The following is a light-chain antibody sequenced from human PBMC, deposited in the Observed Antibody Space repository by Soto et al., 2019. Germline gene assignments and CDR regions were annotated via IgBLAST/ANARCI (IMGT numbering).Light chain of an antibody. Sequence: EIVLTQSPGTLSLSQGERATLSCRASQSVSSSYLAWYQQKPGQAPRLLIYGASSRATGIPDRFSGSGSGTDFTLTISRLEPEDFAVYYCQQYGSSITFGQRTKMDIK. J-gene: IGKJ1*01. CDR1: QSVSSSY. CDR3: QQYGSSIT. V-gene: IGKV3-20*01. CDR2: GAS.